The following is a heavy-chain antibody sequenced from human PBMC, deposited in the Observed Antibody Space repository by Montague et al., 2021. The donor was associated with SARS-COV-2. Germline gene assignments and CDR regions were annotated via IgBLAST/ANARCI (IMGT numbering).Heavy chain of an antibody. CDR1: GGSISSYY. D-gene: IGHD6-13*01. Sequence: SETLSLTCTVPGGSISSYYWSWIRQPAGKGLEWIGRIYIRETATYNPSLTSQVIMSADTSKNQISLKLGSVTAADTAVYYCARGRRIAAGGTSYYGLDVWGQGTTVTVSS. CDR2: IYIRETA. CDR3: ARGRRIAAGGTSYYGLDV. V-gene: IGHV4-4*07. J-gene: IGHJ6*02.